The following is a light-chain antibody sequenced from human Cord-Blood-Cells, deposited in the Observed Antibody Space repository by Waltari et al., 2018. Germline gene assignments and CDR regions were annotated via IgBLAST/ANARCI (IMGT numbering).Light chain of an antibody. V-gene: IGKV3-15*01. CDR3: QQYNNWPPAWT. Sequence: EIVMTQSPATLSVSPGERATLSCRASQSVSSNLAWYQHKPGQAPRLLIYGASTRATGIPARVSGSGSGTEFTLTISSLQSEDFAVYYCQQYNNWPPAWTFGQGTKVEIK. CDR2: GAS. CDR1: QSVSSN. J-gene: IGKJ1*01.